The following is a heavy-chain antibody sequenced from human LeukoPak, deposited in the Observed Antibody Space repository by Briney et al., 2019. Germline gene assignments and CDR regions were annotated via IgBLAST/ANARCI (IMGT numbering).Heavy chain of an antibody. J-gene: IGHJ6*03. Sequence: SETLSLTCTVSGGSISSSSYYWGWIRQPPGKGLEWIGYIYYSGSTNYNPSLKSRVTISVDTSKNQFSLKLSSVTAADTAVYYCARGLGGYLRYYYYMDVWGKGTTVTISS. CDR1: GGSISSSSYY. D-gene: IGHD5-12*01. V-gene: IGHV4-61*05. CDR2: IYYSGST. CDR3: ARGLGGYLRYYYYMDV.